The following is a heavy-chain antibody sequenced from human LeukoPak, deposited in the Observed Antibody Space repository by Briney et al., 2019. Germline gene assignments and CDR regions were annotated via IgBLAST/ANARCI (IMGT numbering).Heavy chain of an antibody. CDR3: ARVRLRFRVYYFDY. V-gene: IGHV1-2*02. Sequence: ASVKVSCKASGYTFTGYYMHWVRQAPGQGLEWMGWINPNSGGTNYAQKFQGRVTMTRDTSISTAYMELSRLRSDDTDVYYCARVRLRFRVYYFDYWGQGTLVTVSS. D-gene: IGHD5-12*01. CDR2: INPNSGGT. J-gene: IGHJ4*02. CDR1: GYTFTGYY.